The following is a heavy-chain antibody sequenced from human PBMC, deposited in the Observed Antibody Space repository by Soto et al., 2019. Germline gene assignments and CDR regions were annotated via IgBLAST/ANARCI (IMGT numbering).Heavy chain of an antibody. CDR3: ARELMTTVTYFDY. CDR2: VRSKASSYTT. Sequence: GGSLRLSCAASGFTFSDHYMDWVRQAPGKGLEWVGRVRSKASSYTTEYAASVKGRFTISRDDSKNSLYLQMNSVKTEDTAVYYCARELMTTVTYFDYWGLGTLVTV. V-gene: IGHV3-72*01. CDR1: GFTFSDHY. J-gene: IGHJ4*02. D-gene: IGHD4-17*01.